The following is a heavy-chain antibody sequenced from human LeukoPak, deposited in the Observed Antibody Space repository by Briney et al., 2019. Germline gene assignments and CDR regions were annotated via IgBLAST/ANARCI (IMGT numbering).Heavy chain of an antibody. V-gene: IGHV3-23*01. CDR3: AKEGGTYDCLGGFFDY. CDR2: ISGGGGRI. Sequence: GGSLRLSCSASGFTFSSYAMRWVRQAPGKGLEWVSVISGGGGRIYYADSVKGRFTISRDNSKNTLYLQMNSQRAEDTAIYYCAKEGGTYDCLGGFFDYCGQGTLVTVSS. CDR1: GFTFSSYA. D-gene: IGHD1-26*01. J-gene: IGHJ4*02.